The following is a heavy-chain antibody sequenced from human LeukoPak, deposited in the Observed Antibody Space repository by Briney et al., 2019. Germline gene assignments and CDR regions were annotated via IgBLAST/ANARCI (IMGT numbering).Heavy chain of an antibody. CDR1: GGSISSHY. J-gene: IGHJ4*02. D-gene: IGHD5-24*01. V-gene: IGHV4-59*11. Sequence: PSETLSLTCTVSGGSISSHYWSWIRQPPGKGLEWIGYIYYSGSTNYNPSLKSRVTISVDTSKNQFSLKLSSVTAADTAVYYCARIRFRYIIFDFWGQGTLVTVSS. CDR3: ARIRFRYIIFDF. CDR2: IYYSGST.